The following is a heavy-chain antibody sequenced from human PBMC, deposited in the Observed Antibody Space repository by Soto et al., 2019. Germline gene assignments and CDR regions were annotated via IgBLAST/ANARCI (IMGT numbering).Heavy chain of an antibody. J-gene: IGHJ6*02. Sequence: ASVKVSCKASGYTFTGYYMHWVRQAPGQGLEWMGWINPNSGGTNYAQKFQGWATMTRDTSISTAYMELSRLSSEDTALYYCARDPDMLTSYCDYRDPSLYYVMDVWGQGTTVTVSS. CDR3: ARDPDMLTSYCDYRDPSLYYVMDV. V-gene: IGHV1-2*04. CDR1: GYTFTGYY. D-gene: IGHD4-17*01. CDR2: INPNSGGT.